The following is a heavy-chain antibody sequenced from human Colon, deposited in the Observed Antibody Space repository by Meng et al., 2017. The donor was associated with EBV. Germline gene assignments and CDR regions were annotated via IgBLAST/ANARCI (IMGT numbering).Heavy chain of an antibody. CDR1: GGSFSGSY. Sequence: QLWGEGLVMPSETLSLTCAVSGGSFSGSYWSWIRQSPGKGLEWIGEINQSGSTKFNPSLESRVPISVDTSENQVSLKLTSVTAADTAVYYCARRTTVNLRSFDSWGQGTLVTVSS. CDR2: INQSGST. V-gene: IGHV4-34*01. CDR3: ARRTTVNLRSFDS. J-gene: IGHJ4*02. D-gene: IGHD4-17*01.